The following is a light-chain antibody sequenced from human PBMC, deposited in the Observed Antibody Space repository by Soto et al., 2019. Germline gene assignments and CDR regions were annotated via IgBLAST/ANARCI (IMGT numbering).Light chain of an antibody. CDR1: SSDVGGYNY. CDR3: ISYTSISTHI. J-gene: IGLJ1*01. Sequence: LTQPASVSWSPGQSITISCTGTSSDVGGYNYVSWYQQHPGKAPKVIIYVVINRPSGVSNRFSGSKSGSTASLTISRLQAEDEADYYCISYTSISTHIFGTGTKVTVL. CDR2: VVI. V-gene: IGLV2-14*01.